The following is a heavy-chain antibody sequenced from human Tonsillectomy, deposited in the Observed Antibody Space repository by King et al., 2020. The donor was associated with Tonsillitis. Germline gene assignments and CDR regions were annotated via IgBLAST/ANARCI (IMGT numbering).Heavy chain of an antibody. D-gene: IGHD3-3*01. CDR3: TTVYYDFWSGYYDAFDI. V-gene: IGHV3-15*01. Sequence: VQLVESGGGLVKPGGSLRLSCAASGFTFSNAWMSWVRQAPGKGLEWVGRIKSKTDGGTTDYAAPVKGRFTISRDDSKNTLYLQMNSLKTEDTAVYYCTTVYYDFWSGYYDAFDIWGQGTMVTVSS. J-gene: IGHJ3*02. CDR1: GFTFSNAW. CDR2: IKSKTDGGTT.